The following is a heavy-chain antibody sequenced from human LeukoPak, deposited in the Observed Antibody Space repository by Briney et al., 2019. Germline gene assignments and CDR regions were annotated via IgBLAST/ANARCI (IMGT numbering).Heavy chain of an antibody. CDR3: AKGARSSSGYTTD. D-gene: IGHD3-22*01. J-gene: IGHJ4*02. V-gene: IGHV3-9*01. CDR1: GFTFDDYA. CDR2: INWNSVSA. Sequence: PGGSLRLSCVASGFTFDDYAMHWVWQAPGKGLEWVAGINWNSVSAVYADSLKGRLTISRDNAKNSLFLQMNSLKTEDTAFYYCAKGARSSSGYTTDWGQGILVTVSS.